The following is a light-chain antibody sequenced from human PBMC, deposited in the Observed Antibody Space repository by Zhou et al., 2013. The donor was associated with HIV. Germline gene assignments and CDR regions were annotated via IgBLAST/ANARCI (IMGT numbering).Light chain of an antibody. CDR3: QQYGSSPGT. Sequence: EIVMTHSPATLSVSPGERATLSCRASQNVSRNLAWYQHKPGQAPRLLIYGASTTAAGIPARFSGSGSGTEFTLTISSLQSQDFAVYYCQQYGSSPGTFGQGTKVEIK. V-gene: IGKV3D-15*02. CDR1: QNVSRN. J-gene: IGKJ1*01. CDR2: GAS.